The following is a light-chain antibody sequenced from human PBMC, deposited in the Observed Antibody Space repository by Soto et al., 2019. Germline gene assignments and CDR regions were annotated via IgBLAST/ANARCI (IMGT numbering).Light chain of an antibody. CDR1: GGSIANNY. CDR3: QSFDADVVR. CDR2: ENK. Sequence: NFMLTQPHSVSESPGKTVTISCTRSGGSIANNYVQWYQQRPGSATTTVSYENKLRPSGGPGRFSGSTDGSSNSASLTISGLQSEDEADYCCQSFDADVVRLGGATQLTVL. J-gene: IGLJ2*01. V-gene: IGLV6-57*04.